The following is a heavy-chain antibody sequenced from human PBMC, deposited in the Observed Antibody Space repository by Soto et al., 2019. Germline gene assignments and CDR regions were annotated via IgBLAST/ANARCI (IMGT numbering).Heavy chain of an antibody. Sequence: WGSLRLSCLASGLTFSSFWMHWVRQVPGKGLVWVSRINSDGSSTAYADSVKGRFTISRDNAKNTLYLQVTSLRADDTAVYYCARDPLIGITDYGLDVWCQGPTVTVSS. V-gene: IGHV3-74*01. D-gene: IGHD1-7*01. J-gene: IGHJ6*02. CDR3: ARDPLIGITDYGLDV. CDR1: GLTFSSFW. CDR2: INSDGSST.